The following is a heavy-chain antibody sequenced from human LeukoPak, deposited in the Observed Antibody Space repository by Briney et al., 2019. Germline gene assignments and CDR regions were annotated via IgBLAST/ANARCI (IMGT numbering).Heavy chain of an antibody. V-gene: IGHV1-8*02. CDR1: GYTFINYG. CDR2: MNPNSGNT. D-gene: IGHD6-13*01. CDR3: ARGKVAAAAVYFDY. J-gene: IGHJ4*02. Sequence: GASVKVSCKASGYTFINYGINWVRQATGQGLEWMGWMNPNSGNTGYAQKFQGRVTMTRNTSISTAYMELSSLRSEDTAVYYCARGKVAAAAVYFDYWGQGTLVTVSS.